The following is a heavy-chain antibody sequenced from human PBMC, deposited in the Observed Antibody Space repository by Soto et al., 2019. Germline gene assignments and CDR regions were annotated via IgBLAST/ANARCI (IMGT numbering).Heavy chain of an antibody. CDR1: GGSISSYY. Sequence: PSETLSLTCTVSGGSISSYYWSWIRQPPGKGLEWIGYIYYSGSTNYNPSLKSRVTISVDTSKNQFSLNLSSVTAADTAVYYCARHAVVVDYYYFYMDVWGKGTTVTVSS. J-gene: IGHJ6*03. CDR3: ARHAVVVDYYYFYMDV. D-gene: IGHD2-15*01. CDR2: IYYSGST. V-gene: IGHV4-59*08.